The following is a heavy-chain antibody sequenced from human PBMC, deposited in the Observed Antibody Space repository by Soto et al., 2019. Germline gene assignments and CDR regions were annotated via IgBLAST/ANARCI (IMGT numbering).Heavy chain of an antibody. CDR3: ARSTLRSSSYYYYGMDV. D-gene: IGHD6-6*01. Sequence: SVKVSCKASGGTFSSYAISWVRQAPGQGLEWMGGIIPVFGTANYAQKFQGRVTITADESTSTAYMELSSLRSEDTAVYYCARSTLRSSSYYYYGMDVWGQGTTVTVSS. V-gene: IGHV1-69*13. J-gene: IGHJ6*02. CDR1: GGTFSSYA. CDR2: IIPVFGTA.